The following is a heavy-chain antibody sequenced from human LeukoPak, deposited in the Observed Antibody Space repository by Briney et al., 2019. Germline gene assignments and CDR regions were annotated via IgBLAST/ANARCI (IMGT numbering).Heavy chain of an antibody. CDR1: GFTFSSYA. J-gene: IGHJ4*02. CDR3: AKEMFGYSSSLPFDY. V-gene: IGHV3-30*04. CDR2: ISNDGSNK. Sequence: PGGSLRLSCAASGFTFSSYAMHWVRQAPGKGLEWVAVISNDGSNKYYADSVKGRFTISRDNSKNTLYLQMNSLRAEDTAVYYCAKEMFGYSSSLPFDYWGQGTLVTVSS. D-gene: IGHD6-6*01.